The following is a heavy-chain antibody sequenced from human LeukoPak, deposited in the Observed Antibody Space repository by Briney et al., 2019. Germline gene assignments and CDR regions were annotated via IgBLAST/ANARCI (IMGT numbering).Heavy chain of an antibody. CDR2: ISSSSSYI. Sequence: GGSLRLSCAASGFTFSSYSMNWVRQAPGKGLEWVSSISSSSSYIYYADSVKGRFTISRDNAKNSLYLQMNSLRAEDAAVYYCARDGFRMLDYWGQGTLVTVSS. CDR3: ARDGFRMLDY. J-gene: IGHJ4*02. V-gene: IGHV3-21*01. CDR1: GFTFSSYS. D-gene: IGHD2-8*01.